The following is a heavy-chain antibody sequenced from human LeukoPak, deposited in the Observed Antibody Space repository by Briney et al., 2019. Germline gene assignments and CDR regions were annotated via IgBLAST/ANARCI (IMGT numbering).Heavy chain of an antibody. J-gene: IGHJ4*02. CDR3: ARPHEQQPTPFDY. Sequence: ASVKVSCKASGYTFTSYYMHWVRQAPGQGLEWMGIINPSGGSTSYAQKFQGRVTMTRDMSTSTVYMEPSSLRSEDTAVYYCARPHEQQPTPFDYWGQGTLVTVSS. CDR1: GYTFTSYY. CDR2: INPSGGST. D-gene: IGHD6-13*01. V-gene: IGHV1-46*01.